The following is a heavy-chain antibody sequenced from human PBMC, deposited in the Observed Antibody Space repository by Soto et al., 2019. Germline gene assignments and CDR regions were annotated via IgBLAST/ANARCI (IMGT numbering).Heavy chain of an antibody. CDR3: ARNMAY. CDR1: GGSISDYY. D-gene: IGHD3-10*01. V-gene: IGHV4-4*09. CDR2: MYDSGST. J-gene: IGHJ4*02. Sequence: SETLSLTCAVSGGSISDYYWSWIRQPPGKGLEWIGYMYDSGSTRYNPSLNSRVTISVDTSKNQFSLNLRSVTAADTAVYYCARNMAYWGQGTLVTVSS.